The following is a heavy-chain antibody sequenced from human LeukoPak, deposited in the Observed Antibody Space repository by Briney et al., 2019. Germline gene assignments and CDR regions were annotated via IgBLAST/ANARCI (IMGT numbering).Heavy chain of an antibody. D-gene: IGHD6-19*01. Sequence: GGSLRLSCAASGFTFSYYAMSWVRQAPGEGLEWVAVISYDGSNKYYADSVKGRFTISRDNSKNTLYLQMNSLRAEDTAVYYCARDRGAVAAFNYWGQGTLVTVSS. CDR1: GFTFSYYA. CDR3: ARDRGAVAAFNY. J-gene: IGHJ4*02. V-gene: IGHV3-30-3*01. CDR2: ISYDGSNK.